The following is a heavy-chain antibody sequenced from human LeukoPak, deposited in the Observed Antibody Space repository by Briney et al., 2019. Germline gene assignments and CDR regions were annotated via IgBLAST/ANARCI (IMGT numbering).Heavy chain of an antibody. Sequence: GASVKVSCKASGGTFSSYAISWVRQAPGQGLEWMGGIIPIFGTANYAQKFQGRVTITTDESTSTAYMELSSLRSEDPAVYYCARAAYYGDYGVGYYYYYMDVWGKGTTVTVSS. J-gene: IGHJ6*03. CDR3: ARAAYYGDYGVGYYYYYMDV. CDR2: IIPIFGTA. CDR1: GGTFSSYA. D-gene: IGHD4-17*01. V-gene: IGHV1-69*05.